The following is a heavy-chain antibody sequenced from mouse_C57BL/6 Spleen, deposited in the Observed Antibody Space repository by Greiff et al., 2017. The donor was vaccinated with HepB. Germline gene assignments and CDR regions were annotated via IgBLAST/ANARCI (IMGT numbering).Heavy chain of an antibody. V-gene: IGHV1-15*01. CDR2: IDPETGGT. CDR3: TREGGTIWFAY. Sequence: VQLQQSGAELVRPGASVTLSCKASGYTFTDYEMHWVKQTPVHGLEWIGAIDPETGGTAYNQKFKGKAILTADKSSSTAYMELRSLTSEDSAVYYCTREGGTIWFAYWGQGTLVTVSA. D-gene: IGHD4-1*01. CDR1: GYTFTDYE. J-gene: IGHJ3*01.